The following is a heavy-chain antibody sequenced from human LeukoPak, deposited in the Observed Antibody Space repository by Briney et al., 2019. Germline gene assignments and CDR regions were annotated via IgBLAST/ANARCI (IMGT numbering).Heavy chain of an antibody. V-gene: IGHV4-31*03. CDR1: GGSISSGGYY. D-gene: IGHD3-10*01. CDR3: ARAGVLWFGELSGGGINFDY. Sequence: SETLSPTCTVSGGSISSGGYYWSWIRQHPGKGLEWIGYIYYSGSTYYNPSLKSRVTISVDTSKNQFSLKLSSVTAADTAVYYCARAGVLWFGELSGGGINFDYWGQGTLDTVSS. CDR2: IYYSGST. J-gene: IGHJ4*02.